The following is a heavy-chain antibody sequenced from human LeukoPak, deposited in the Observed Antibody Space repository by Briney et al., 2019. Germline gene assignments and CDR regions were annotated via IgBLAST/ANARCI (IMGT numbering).Heavy chain of an antibody. D-gene: IGHD2-2*01. CDR3: ATGRGTSFLTPDY. CDR1: GFTFSSYS. V-gene: IGHV3-21*01. CDR2: ISSSSSYI. J-gene: IGHJ4*02. Sequence: PGGPLRLSCAASGFTFSSYSMNWVRQAPGKGLEWPSSISSSSSYIYYADSVKGRFTISRDNAKNSLYLQMNSLRAEDTAVYYCATGRGTSFLTPDYWGQGTLVTVSS.